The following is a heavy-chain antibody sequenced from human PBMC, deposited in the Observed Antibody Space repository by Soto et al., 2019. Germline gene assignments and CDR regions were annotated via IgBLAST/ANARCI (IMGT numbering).Heavy chain of an antibody. CDR2: ISGSGGST. Sequence: GSLRLSCAASGFTFSSYAMSWVRQAPGKGLEWVSAISGSGGSTYYADSVKGRFTISRDNSKNTLYLQMNSLRAEDTAVYYCARVISVLVPAAIVSGXDVWGQGTTVTVS. J-gene: IGHJ6*02. V-gene: IGHV3-23*01. D-gene: IGHD2-2*01. CDR1: GFTFSSYA. CDR3: ARVISVLVPAAIVSGXDV.